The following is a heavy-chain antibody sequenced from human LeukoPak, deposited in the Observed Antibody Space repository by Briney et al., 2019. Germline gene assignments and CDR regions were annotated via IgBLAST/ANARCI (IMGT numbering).Heavy chain of an antibody. D-gene: IGHD4-17*01. V-gene: IGHV3-53*01. Sequence: GGSLRLSCAASGFTVSSNYMSWVRQAPGKGLEWVSVIYSGGSTYYADSVKGRFTISRDNSKNTLYLQMNSLRAEDTAVYYCARDRTTPEGYFDYWGQGTLVTVFS. CDR3: ARDRTTPEGYFDY. J-gene: IGHJ4*02. CDR1: GFTVSSNY. CDR2: IYSGGST.